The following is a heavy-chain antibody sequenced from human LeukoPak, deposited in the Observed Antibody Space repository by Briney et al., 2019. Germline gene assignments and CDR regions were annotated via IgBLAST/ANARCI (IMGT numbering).Heavy chain of an antibody. CDR1: GGSISSSSYY. CDR3: ASYYDTHFDY. J-gene: IGHJ4*02. D-gene: IGHD3-22*01. Sequence: PSETLSLTCTVSGGSISSSSYYWGWICQPPGKGLEWIGSIYYSGSTYYNPSLKSRVTISVDTSKNQFSLKLSSVTAADTAVYYCASYYDTHFDYWGQGTLVTVSS. V-gene: IGHV4-39*01. CDR2: IYYSGST.